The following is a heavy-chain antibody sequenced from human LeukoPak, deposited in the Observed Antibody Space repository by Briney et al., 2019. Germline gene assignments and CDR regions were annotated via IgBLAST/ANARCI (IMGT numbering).Heavy chain of an antibody. CDR1: GYTFTSYD. J-gene: IGHJ4*02. D-gene: IGHD1-26*01. CDR2: INGYNGYT. V-gene: IGHV1-18*01. Sequence: APVKVSCKASGYTFTSYDISWIRQAPGQGLEWMGWINGYNGYTNYAQRLQGRVTMTTDTSTSTAYMELRSLRSDDTAVYYCARRSGGDTFDYWGQGSLVTVSS. CDR3: ARRSGGDTFDY.